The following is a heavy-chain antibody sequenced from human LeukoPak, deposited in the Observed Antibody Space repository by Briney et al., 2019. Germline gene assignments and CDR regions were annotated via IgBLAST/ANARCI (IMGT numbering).Heavy chain of an antibody. CDR2: IKSKTDGGTT. D-gene: IGHD3-16*02. Sequence: PGGSLRLSCAASGFTFSNAWMNWVRQAPGKGLEWVGRIKSKTDGGTTDYAAPVKGRFTILRDDSKNTLYQQMNSLKTEDTAVYYCTTLGDSNLRLGELSSDYWGQGTLVTVSS. CDR3: TTLGDSNLRLGELSSDY. V-gene: IGHV3-15*01. J-gene: IGHJ4*02. CDR1: GFTFSNAW.